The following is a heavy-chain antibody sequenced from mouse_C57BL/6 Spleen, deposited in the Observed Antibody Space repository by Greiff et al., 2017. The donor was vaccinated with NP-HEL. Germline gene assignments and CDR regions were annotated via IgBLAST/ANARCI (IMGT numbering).Heavy chain of an antibody. CDR3: ARRGSNFYYAMDY. CDR2: IYPSDSET. D-gene: IGHD2-5*01. CDR1: GYTFTSYW. Sequence: VQLQQSGAELVRPGSSVKLSCKASGYTFTSYWMDWVKQRPGQGLEWIGNIYPSDSETHYNQKFKDKATLTVDKSSSTAYMQLSSLTSEDSAVYYCARRGSNFYYAMDYWGQGTSVTVSS. J-gene: IGHJ4*01. V-gene: IGHV1-61*01.